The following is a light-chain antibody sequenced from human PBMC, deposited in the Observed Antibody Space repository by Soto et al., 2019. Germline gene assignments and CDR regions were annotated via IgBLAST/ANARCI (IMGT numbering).Light chain of an antibody. CDR3: QQFNNYPPMYT. CDR2: DAS. CDR1: QGISSA. V-gene: IGKV1D-13*01. J-gene: IGKJ2*01. Sequence: LTQSPSSLSASVGDRVTITCRASQGISSALAWYQQKPGKAPKLLIYDASSLESGVPSRFSGSGSGTDFTLTISSLQPEDFATYYCQQFNNYPPMYTFGQGTKLEIK.